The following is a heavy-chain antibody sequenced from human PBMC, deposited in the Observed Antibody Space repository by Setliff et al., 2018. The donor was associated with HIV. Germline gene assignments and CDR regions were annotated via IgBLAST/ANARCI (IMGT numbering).Heavy chain of an antibody. CDR1: GYTLSELS. V-gene: IGHV1-24*01. CDR2: FDPEDGER. J-gene: IGHJ1*01. D-gene: IGHD3-22*01. CDR3: STGWGLYDNRHTAAGYLQH. Sequence: ASVKVSCKVSGYTLSELSVHWVRQAPGKGLEWMGGFDPEDGERIYAQKFQDRVTMTEDTSSDTAYMAMSGLTSEDTAVYFCSTGWGLYDNRHTAAGYLQHWGQGTLVTVSS.